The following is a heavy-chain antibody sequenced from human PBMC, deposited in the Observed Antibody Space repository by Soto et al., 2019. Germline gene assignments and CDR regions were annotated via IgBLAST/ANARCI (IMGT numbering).Heavy chain of an antibody. CDR3: AKGQKEPYTPNDF. CDR1: GFTFSSYA. Sequence: GGSLGLSCATSGFTFSSYAMNWFRQSPGKGLEWVSTISGSGASTYYADSAKGRFTISRDNSKNTLYLQMNSLRAEDTAIYYCAKGQKEPYTPNDFWGQGNLVTVSS. D-gene: IGHD3-16*01. V-gene: IGHV3-23*01. CDR2: ISGSGAST. J-gene: IGHJ4*02.